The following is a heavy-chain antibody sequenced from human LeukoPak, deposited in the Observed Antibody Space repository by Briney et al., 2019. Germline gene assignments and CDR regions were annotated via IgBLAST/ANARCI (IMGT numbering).Heavy chain of an antibody. CDR2: LWANGRNN. J-gene: IGHJ3*02. CDR1: GFSFSCCG. CDR3: ARERAPFDGFDI. V-gene: IGHV3-33*01. D-gene: IGHD4/OR15-4a*01. Sequence: PGGSLRLSCAASGFSFSCCGMHWVRQAPGKGLAWVAVLWANGRNNYYADSVEGRFTISRDSSKNTLYLQMTSLRADDTAIYYCARERAPFDGFDIWGRGTVVTVSS.